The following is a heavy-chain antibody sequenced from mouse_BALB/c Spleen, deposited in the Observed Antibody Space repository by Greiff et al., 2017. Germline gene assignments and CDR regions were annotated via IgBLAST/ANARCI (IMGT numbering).Heavy chain of an antibody. CDR3: ARGELLRLRNAMDY. V-gene: IGHV1-31*01. J-gene: IGHJ4*01. CDR1: GYSFTGYY. Sequence: EVQLVESGPELVKPGASVKISCKASGYSFTGYYMHWVKQSHVKSLEWIGRINPYNGATSYNQNFKDKASLTVDKSSSTAYMELHSLTSEDSAVYYCARGELLRLRNAMDYWGQGTSVTVSS. D-gene: IGHD1-2*01. CDR2: INPYNGAT.